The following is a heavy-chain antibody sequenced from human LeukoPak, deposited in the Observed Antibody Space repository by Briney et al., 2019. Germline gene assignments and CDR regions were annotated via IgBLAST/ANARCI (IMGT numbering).Heavy chain of an antibody. Sequence: PGRSLRLSCAASGFTFSSYGMHWVRQAPGKGLEWVAVISYDGSNKYYADSVKGRFTISRDNSKNTLYLQMNSLRAEDTAIYYCAKDKIWGEDYFDYWGQGTLVTVSS. J-gene: IGHJ4*02. D-gene: IGHD3-16*01. V-gene: IGHV3-30*18. CDR1: GFTFSSYG. CDR2: ISYDGSNK. CDR3: AKDKIWGEDYFDY.